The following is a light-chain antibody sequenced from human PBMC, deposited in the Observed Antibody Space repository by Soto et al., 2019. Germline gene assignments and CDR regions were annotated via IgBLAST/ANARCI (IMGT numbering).Light chain of an antibody. CDR3: QQYGSSPT. Sequence: EIVLTQSPGTLSLSPGERATLSCRASQSVSSTYVAWYQQKPGQPPSLLIHGASSRAAGIPDRFSGSGSGTYFTLTISRLEPEDFAFYYCQQYGSSPTFGQGTKVEIK. J-gene: IGKJ1*01. CDR2: GAS. V-gene: IGKV3-20*01. CDR1: QSVSSTY.